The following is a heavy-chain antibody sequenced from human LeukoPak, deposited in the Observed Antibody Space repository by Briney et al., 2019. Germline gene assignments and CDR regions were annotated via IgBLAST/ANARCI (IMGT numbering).Heavy chain of an antibody. Sequence: PGGSLRLSCAASGFTFSSYAMGWVHQAPGKGLEWVSIISGSAGSTYYADSVKGRFTISRDNSKNTVYLQMNSLRAEDTAVYFCAKDRNFDWLPFDYWGQGTLVTVSS. D-gene: IGHD3-9*01. CDR1: GFTFSSYA. J-gene: IGHJ4*02. CDR2: ISGSAGST. V-gene: IGHV3-23*01. CDR3: AKDRNFDWLPFDY.